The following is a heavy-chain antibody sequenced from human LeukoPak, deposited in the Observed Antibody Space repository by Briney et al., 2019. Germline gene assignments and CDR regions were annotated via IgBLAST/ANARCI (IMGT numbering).Heavy chain of an antibody. V-gene: IGHV4-34*01. Sequence: GSLRLSCAASGFTFSSYSMNWIRQPPGKGLEWIGEINHSGSTNYNPSLKSRVTISVDTSKNQFSLKLSSVTAADTAVYYCARGRNGYNLYYFDYWGQGTLVTVSS. CDR1: GFTFSSYS. CDR3: ARGRNGYNLYYFDY. D-gene: IGHD5-24*01. J-gene: IGHJ4*02. CDR2: INHSGST.